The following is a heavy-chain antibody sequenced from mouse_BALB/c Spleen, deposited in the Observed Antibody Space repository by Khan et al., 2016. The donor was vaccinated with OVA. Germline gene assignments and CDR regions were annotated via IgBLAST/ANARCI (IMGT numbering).Heavy chain of an antibody. J-gene: IGHJ4*01. CDR3: ARDGSRYNYAMDY. V-gene: IGHV3-2*02. CDR2: ISSSGST. CDR1: GYSITSDYA. D-gene: IGHD2-3*01. Sequence: EVKLLESGPGLVKPSQSLSLTCTVTGYSITSDYAWNWIRQFPGNKLEWMGYISSSGSTNYNPALKSRTSITRDTSKNQFFLQLNSVTTEDTATYYCARDGSRYNYAMDYWGQGTSVTVSS.